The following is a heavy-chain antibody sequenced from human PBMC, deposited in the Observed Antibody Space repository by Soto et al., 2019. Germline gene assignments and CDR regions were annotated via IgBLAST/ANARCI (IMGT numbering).Heavy chain of an antibody. V-gene: IGHV3-33*08. CDR1: RLTFTTYD. J-gene: IGHJ6*02. CDR3: AGEPRGGAYDMDV. Sequence: VGSLRLSCAASRLTFTTYDMHWVRQAPGKGLEWVALIWSDGSRQIYGDSVKGRFTISRDNSKNTLSLQMNSLRVEDTAVYYCAGEPRGGAYDMDVWGQGTTVTVSS. CDR2: IWSDGSRQ. D-gene: IGHD3-16*01.